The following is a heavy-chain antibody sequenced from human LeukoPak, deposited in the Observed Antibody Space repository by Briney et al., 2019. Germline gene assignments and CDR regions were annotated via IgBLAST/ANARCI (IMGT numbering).Heavy chain of an antibody. D-gene: IGHD6-19*01. CDR3: ARDGIAVAETGGGLGY. CDR1: GGTFSSYA. Sequence: ASVKVSCKASGGTFSSYAISWVRQAPGQGLEWTGRIIPILGIANYAQKFQGRVTITADKSTSTAYMELSSLRSEDTAVYYCARDGIAVAETGGGLGYWGQGTLVTVSS. J-gene: IGHJ4*02. CDR2: IIPILGIA. V-gene: IGHV1-69*04.